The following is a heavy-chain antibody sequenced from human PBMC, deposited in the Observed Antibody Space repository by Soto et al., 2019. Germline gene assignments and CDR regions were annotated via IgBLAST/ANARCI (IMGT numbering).Heavy chain of an antibody. V-gene: IGHV4-59*01. J-gene: IGHJ2*01. CDR3: ARVMVLNSWYFDL. CDR1: GGSISSYY. Sequence: QVQLQESGPGLVKPSETLSLTCTVSGGSISSYYWSWIRQPPGKGLEWIGYTYYSGSTNYNPSLKSRVTISVDTSKNQCSLKLSSVTAADTAVYYCARVMVLNSWYFDLWGRGTLVTVSS. CDR2: TYYSGST. D-gene: IGHD6-13*01.